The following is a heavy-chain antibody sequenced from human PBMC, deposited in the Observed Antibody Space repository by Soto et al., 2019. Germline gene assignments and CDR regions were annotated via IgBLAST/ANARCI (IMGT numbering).Heavy chain of an antibody. D-gene: IGHD6-13*01. CDR3: ARGSSWYRGYYYYGMDV. J-gene: IGHJ6*02. V-gene: IGHV3-30*03. CDR2: ISYDGSNK. Sequence: QVQLVESGGGVVQPGRSLRLSCAASGFTFSSYGMHWVRQAPGKGLEWVAVISYDGSNKYYADSVKGRFTISRDNSKNTLYLQMNSLRAEDTAVYYCARGSSWYRGYYYYGMDVWGQGTAVTVSS. CDR1: GFTFSSYG.